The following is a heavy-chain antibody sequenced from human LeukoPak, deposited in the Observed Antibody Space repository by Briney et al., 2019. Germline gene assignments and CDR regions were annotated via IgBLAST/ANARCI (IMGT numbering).Heavy chain of an antibody. V-gene: IGHV4-59*08. CDR2: IYYSGST. D-gene: IGHD6-13*01. CDR3: ARRGSSWFYAENWFDP. Sequence: PSETLSLTCTVSGGSISSYYWSWIRQPPGKGLERIGYIYYSGSTNYNPSLKSRVTISVDTSKNQFSLKLSSVTAADTAVYYCARRGSSWFYAENWFDPWGQGTLVTVSS. CDR1: GGSISSYY. J-gene: IGHJ5*02.